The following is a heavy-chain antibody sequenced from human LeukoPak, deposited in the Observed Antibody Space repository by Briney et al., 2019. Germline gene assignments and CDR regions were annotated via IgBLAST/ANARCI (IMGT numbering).Heavy chain of an antibody. CDR3: AREYYPNWFDP. D-gene: IGHD2/OR15-2a*01. CDR1: GFTFSSYA. J-gene: IGHJ5*02. Sequence: GRSLRLSCAASGFTFSSYAMHWVRQAPGKGLEWVAVISYDGSNKYYADSVKGRFTISRDNSKNTLYLQMNSLRAEDTAVYYCAREYYPNWFDPWGQGTLVTVFS. V-gene: IGHV3-30-3*01. CDR2: ISYDGSNK.